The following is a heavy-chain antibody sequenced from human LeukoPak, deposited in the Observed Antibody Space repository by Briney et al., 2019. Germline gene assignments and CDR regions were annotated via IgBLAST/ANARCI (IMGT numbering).Heavy chain of an antibody. D-gene: IGHD2-15*01. Sequence: PGGSLRLSCAASGFTFSDYYMSWIRQAPGKGLDWVSYISSSGSTIYYADSVKGRFTISRDNAKNSLYLQMNSLRAEDTAVYYCARGIVVVVAATAGPWFDPWGQGTLVTVSS. CDR3: ARGIVVVVAATAGPWFDP. J-gene: IGHJ5*02. CDR2: ISSSGSTI. V-gene: IGHV3-11*01. CDR1: GFTFSDYY.